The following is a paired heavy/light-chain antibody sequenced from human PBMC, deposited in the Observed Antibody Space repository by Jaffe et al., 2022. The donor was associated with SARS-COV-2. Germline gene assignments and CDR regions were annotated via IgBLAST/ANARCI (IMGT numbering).Light chain of an antibody. CDR3: QLYNSYSWT. J-gene: IGKJ1*01. V-gene: IGKV1-5*03. CDR2: RAS. CDR1: QSISDW. Sequence: DIQMTQSPSTLSASVGDRVTITCRASQSISDWLAWYQQKPGKAPKVLIYRASSLESGVPSRFSGSGSGTEFTLTISSLQPDDFATYYCQLYNSYSWTFGQGTKVEIK.
Heavy chain of an antibody. V-gene: IGHV3-48*01. CDR2: IGSSGTTT. D-gene: IGHD5-12*01. J-gene: IGHJ4*02. Sequence: EVQLVESGGGLVQPGGSLRLSCAASGFTLTFYSMTWVRQPPGKGLEWVSYIGSSGTTTHYADSMKGRFTISRDNAKNSLYLQMNSLRAEDTAVYYCARSRGYSGYDWAGGFDYWGQGSLVIVSS. CDR3: ARSRGYSGYDWAGGFDY. CDR1: GFTLTFYS.